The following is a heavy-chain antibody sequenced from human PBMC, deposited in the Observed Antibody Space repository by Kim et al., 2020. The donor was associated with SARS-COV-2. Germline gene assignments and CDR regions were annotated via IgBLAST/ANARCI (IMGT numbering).Heavy chain of an antibody. CDR3: AREGSSAYFKY. CDR1: GFTVSDTN. Sequence: GGSLRLSCAASGFTVSDTNMNWVRQAPGKGLEWVSLIYSSDITYNADSVKGRFTVSRDNSKNTVYLQMNSLRAEDTAVYYCAREGSSAYFKYWGQGTLVTVSS. J-gene: IGHJ4*02. D-gene: IGHD3-22*01. CDR2: IYSSDIT. V-gene: IGHV3-53*01.